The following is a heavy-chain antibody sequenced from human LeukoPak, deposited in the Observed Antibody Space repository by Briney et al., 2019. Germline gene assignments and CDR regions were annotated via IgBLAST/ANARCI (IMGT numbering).Heavy chain of an antibody. CDR3: ARDRVQQQDAFDI. V-gene: IGHV3-21*01. D-gene: IGHD6-13*01. J-gene: IGHJ3*02. CDR2: ISSSSSYI. CDR1: ELSFSSYS. Sequence: GGSLRLSCADSELSFSSYSMNWVRQAPGKGLEWVSCISSSSSYIYYADSVKGRFTISRDNAKNSVYLQMNSLRAEDTAVYYCARDRVQQQDAFDIWGQGTMVTVSS.